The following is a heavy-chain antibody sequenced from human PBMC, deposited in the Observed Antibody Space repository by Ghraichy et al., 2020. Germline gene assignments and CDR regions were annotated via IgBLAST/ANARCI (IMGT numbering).Heavy chain of an antibody. Sequence: GGSLRLSCSASGFTFSNFAMHWVRQAPGKGLHYVSTISSNGDDTRYADSVKGRFTISRDNSKNTLYLQMSSVRVEDTAVYYCVKPTPTRGGEYWGQGTLVTVSS. CDR3: VKPTPTRGGEY. CDR1: GFTFSNFA. V-gene: IGHV3-64D*06. J-gene: IGHJ4*02. CDR2: ISSNGDDT. D-gene: IGHD3-16*01.